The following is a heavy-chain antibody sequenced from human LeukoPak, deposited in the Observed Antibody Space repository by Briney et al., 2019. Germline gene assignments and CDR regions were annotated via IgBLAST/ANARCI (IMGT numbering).Heavy chain of an antibody. V-gene: IGHV4-59*08. CDR3: AGHHPRNTVDF. D-gene: IGHD2/OR15-2a*01. CDR2: IYYSGST. Sequence: SETLSLTCTVSGGSISSYYRSWIRQPPGKGLEWIGYIYYSGSTNHNPSLKSRVTISVDTSKNQFSLKLSSVTAADTAVCYCAGHHPRNTVDFWGQGTLVTVSS. CDR1: GGSISSYY. J-gene: IGHJ4*02.